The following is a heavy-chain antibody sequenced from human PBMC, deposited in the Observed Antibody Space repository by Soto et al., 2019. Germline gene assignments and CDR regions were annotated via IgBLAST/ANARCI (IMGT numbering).Heavy chain of an antibody. D-gene: IGHD3-9*01. CDR2: ISGSGGST. CDR3: AKDQTAYDIQGWFDP. CDR1: GFTFSSYA. J-gene: IGHJ5*02. V-gene: IGHV3-23*01. Sequence: GGSLRLSCAASGFTFSSYAMSWVRQAPGKGLEWVSAISGSGGSTYYANSVKGRFTISRDNSKNTLYLQMNSLRAEDTAVYYCAKDQTAYDIQGWFDPWGQGTLVTVSS.